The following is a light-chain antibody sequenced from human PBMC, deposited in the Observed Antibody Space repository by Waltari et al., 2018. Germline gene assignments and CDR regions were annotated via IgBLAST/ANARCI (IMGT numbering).Light chain of an antibody. J-gene: IGLJ3*02. CDR3: ETGGHGTWV. CDR1: SGHSSNT. V-gene: IGLV4-69*01. CDR2: VNSDGSH. Sequence: QLVLPQSPSASASLGASVKLTCTLSSGHSSNTIAWLQQRPERGPRYLMKVNSDGSHSKGDDIPDRFSGSSSGAERYLTISSLQSEDEADYYCETGGHGTWVFGGGTKLTVL.